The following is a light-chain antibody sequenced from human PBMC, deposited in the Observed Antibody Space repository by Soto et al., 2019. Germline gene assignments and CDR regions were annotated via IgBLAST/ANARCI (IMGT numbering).Light chain of an antibody. CDR3: SSYAGSNNYV. J-gene: IGLJ1*01. V-gene: IGLV2-8*01. Sequence: QSALTQPPSASGSPGQSVAISCTGTSSDVGGYDYVSWYQQHPSKAPQLLIYEVSKRPSGVPDRFSGSKSGNTASLTVSGLQAEDEADYYCSSYAGSNNYVFGTGTKLTVL. CDR2: EVS. CDR1: SSDVGGYDY.